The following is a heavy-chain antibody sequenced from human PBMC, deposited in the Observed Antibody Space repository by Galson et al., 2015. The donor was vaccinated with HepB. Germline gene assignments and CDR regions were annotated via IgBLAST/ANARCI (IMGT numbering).Heavy chain of an antibody. V-gene: IGHV3-48*01. D-gene: IGHD6-25*01. CDR1: GFSFISHS. Sequence: SLRLSCAASGFSFISHSMNWVRHSPGKGLEWLAYISPGGTKYYADSARGRFTISRDNAKKSMYLHMSSLRVEDTGIYYCARNPASYDYYNMDDWGQGTTVTVSS. CDR2: ISPGGTK. CDR3: ARNPASYDYYNMDD. J-gene: IGHJ6*02.